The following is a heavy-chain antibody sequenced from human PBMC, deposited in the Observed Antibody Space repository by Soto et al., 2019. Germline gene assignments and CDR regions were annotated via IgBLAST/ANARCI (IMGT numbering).Heavy chain of an antibody. D-gene: IGHD5-18*01. CDR2: ITPIYPTT. J-gene: IGHJ4*02. CDR1: GGTFYTYT. V-gene: IGHV1-69*13. CDR3: ARIPRYSFPTSDDLDS. Sequence: SVKVSCKASGGTFYTYTFSWVRQAPGQGLEWMGSITPIYPTTNYAEKFRGRLTVTADGSTNTAYMELNSLTSEDTAVYYCARIPRYSFPTSDDLDSWGQGTLVTVSS.